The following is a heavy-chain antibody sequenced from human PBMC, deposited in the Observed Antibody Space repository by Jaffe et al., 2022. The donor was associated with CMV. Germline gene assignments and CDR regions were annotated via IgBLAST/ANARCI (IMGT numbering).Heavy chain of an antibody. J-gene: IGHJ1*01. V-gene: IGHV3-30*18. CDR1: GFTFSSYG. CDR2: ISYDGSNK. D-gene: IGHD2-15*01. Sequence: QVQLVESGGGVVQPGRSLRLSCAASGFTFSSYGMHWVRQAPGKGLEWVAVISYDGSNKYYADSVKGRFTISRDNSKNTLYLQMNSLRAEDTAVYYCAKSDDTPFQHWGQGTLVTVSS. CDR3: AKSDDTPFQH.